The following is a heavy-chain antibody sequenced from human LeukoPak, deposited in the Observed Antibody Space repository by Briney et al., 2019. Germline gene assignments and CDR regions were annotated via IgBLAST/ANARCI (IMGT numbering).Heavy chain of an antibody. CDR3: AGSEVVPAAIGAFYI. J-gene: IGHJ3*02. CDR2: ISYDGSNK. D-gene: IGHD2-2*02. V-gene: IGHV3-30-3*01. Sequence: LSGGSLRLSWAASGFTFSSYTMHWVRQAPGKGLEWVAVISYDGSNKYYADSVKDRFTISRDNSKNTLYLQMNSLRAEDTAVYYCAGSEVVPAAIGAFYIWGQGTMVTVSS. CDR1: GFTFSSYT.